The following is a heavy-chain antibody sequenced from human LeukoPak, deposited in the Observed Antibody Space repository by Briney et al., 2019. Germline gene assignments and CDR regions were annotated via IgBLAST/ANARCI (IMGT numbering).Heavy chain of an antibody. V-gene: IGHV1-24*01. D-gene: IGHD6-13*01. CDR3: ATDSSSWYRSAFDI. Sequence: ASVKVSCKVSGCTLTELSMHWVRQAPGKGLEWMGGFDPEDGEAIYAQKFQGRVTMTEDTSTDTAYMELSSLRSEDTAVYYCATDSSSWYRSAFDIWGQGTMVTVSS. CDR1: GCTLTELS. CDR2: FDPEDGEA. J-gene: IGHJ3*02.